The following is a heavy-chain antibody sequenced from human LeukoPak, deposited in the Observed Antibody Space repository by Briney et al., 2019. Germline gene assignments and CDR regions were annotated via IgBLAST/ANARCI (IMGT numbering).Heavy chain of an antibody. CDR1: GFTFSDYY. J-gene: IGHJ1*01. V-gene: IGHV3-23*01. CDR3: AKDSRITMVRGVIEDFQH. D-gene: IGHD3-10*01. CDR2: ISGSGGST. Sequence: GGSLRLSCAASGFTFSDYYMSWIRQAPGKGLDWVSAISGSGGSTYYADSVKGRFTISRDNSKNTLYLQMNSLRAEDTAVYYCAKDSRITMVRGVIEDFQHWGQGTLVTVSS.